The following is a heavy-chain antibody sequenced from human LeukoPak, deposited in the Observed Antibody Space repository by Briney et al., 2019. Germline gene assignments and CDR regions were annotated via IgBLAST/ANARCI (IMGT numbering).Heavy chain of an antibody. CDR1: GFSFNNYG. D-gene: IGHD6-13*01. Sequence: GGSLRLSCVVSGFSFNNYGMNWVRQAPGKGLEWVAHIGFGGNFYYADSVKGRFTTSRDNAKNSLYLQMDNLRDDDTAVYYCAKARGAAAGTSGYFDYWGRGTLVTVSS. CDR3: AKARGAAAGTSGYFDY. J-gene: IGHJ4*02. CDR2: IGFGGNF. V-gene: IGHV3-48*02.